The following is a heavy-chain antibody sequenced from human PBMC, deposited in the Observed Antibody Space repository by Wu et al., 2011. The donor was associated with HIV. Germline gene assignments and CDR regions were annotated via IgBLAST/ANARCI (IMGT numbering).Heavy chain of an antibody. D-gene: IGHD6-13*01. CDR3: ATASIAAAGTYYYYYMDV. Sequence: QVQLVQSGAEVKKPGSSVNVSCKASGGTFSSYAISWVRQAPGQGLEWVGGIIPLFGRANKAQKFQGRVTITADKSTSTAYMELSSLRSEDTAVYYCATASIAAAGTYYYYYMDVWGKGTTVTVSS. CDR1: GGTFSSYA. J-gene: IGHJ6*03. V-gene: IGHV1-69*14. CDR2: IIPLFGRA.